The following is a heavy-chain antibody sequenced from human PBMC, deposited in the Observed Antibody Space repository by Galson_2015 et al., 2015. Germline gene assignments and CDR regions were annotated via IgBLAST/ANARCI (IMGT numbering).Heavy chain of an antibody. CDR1: GFTFSDYF. J-gene: IGHJ4*02. CDR2: IDQDGSEK. D-gene: IGHD6-19*01. CDR3: AGGLGWSSDY. V-gene: IGHV3-7*01. Sequence: SLRLSCAASGFTFSDYFMTWVRQAPGKGLEWVANIDQDGSEKNYVDSVKARFTISRDNAKNSLYLQMDNLRAEDTAVYYCAGGLGWSSDYWGPGILVTVSS.